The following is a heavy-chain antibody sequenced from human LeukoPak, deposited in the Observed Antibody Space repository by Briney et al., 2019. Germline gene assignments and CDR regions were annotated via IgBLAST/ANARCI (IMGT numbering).Heavy chain of an antibody. V-gene: IGHV4-34*01. Sequence: PSETLSLTCAVYGGSFSGYYWSWIRQPPGKGLEWIGEINHSGSTNYNPSLKSRVTISVDTSKNQFSLKLSSVTAADTAVYYCARDLRGVGSSTVFDYWGQGTLVTVSS. J-gene: IGHJ4*02. CDR1: GGSFSGYY. D-gene: IGHD2-2*01. CDR3: ARDLRGVGSSTVFDY. CDR2: INHSGST.